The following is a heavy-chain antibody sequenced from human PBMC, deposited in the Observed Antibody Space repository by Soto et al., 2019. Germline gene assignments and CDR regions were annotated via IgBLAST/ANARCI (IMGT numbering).Heavy chain of an antibody. CDR2: VGGNSVST. CDR3: AKARGSSPRWVYYYMDV. J-gene: IGHJ6*03. V-gene: IGHV3-23*01. Sequence: FSSSAMSWVRQAPDKGLEWVSAVGGNSVSTFYADSVKGRFTISKDSSKNTLFLQMNSVRAEDTAVYYCAKARGSSPRWVYYYMDVWGKGTTVTVS. D-gene: IGHD6-6*01. CDR1: FSSSA.